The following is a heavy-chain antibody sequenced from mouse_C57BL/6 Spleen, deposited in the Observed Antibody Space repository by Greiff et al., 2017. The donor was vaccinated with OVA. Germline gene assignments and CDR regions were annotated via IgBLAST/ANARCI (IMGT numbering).Heavy chain of an antibody. D-gene: IGHD1-1*01. CDR3: ARGDYYGSSLYFDY. CDR1: GYTFTSYW. CDR2: IDPNSGGT. Sequence: QVQLKQPGAELVKPGASVKLSCKASGYTFTSYWMHWVKQRPGRGLEWIGRIDPNSGGTKYNEKFKSKATLTVDKPSSTAYMQLSSLTSEDSAVYYCARGDYYGSSLYFDYWGQGTTLTVSS. V-gene: IGHV1-72*01. J-gene: IGHJ2*01.